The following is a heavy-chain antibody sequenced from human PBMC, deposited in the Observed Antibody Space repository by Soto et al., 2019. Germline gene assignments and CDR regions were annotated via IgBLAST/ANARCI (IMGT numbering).Heavy chain of an antibody. D-gene: IGHD3-22*01. Sequence: EASVKVSCKASGYTFTSYAMHWVRQAPGQRLEWMGWINAGNGNTKYSQKFQGRVTITRDTSASTAYMELSSLRSEDTAVYYCARDVPYYYDSSGAFDIWGQGTMVTVSS. V-gene: IGHV1-3*01. J-gene: IGHJ3*02. CDR2: INAGNGNT. CDR1: GYTFTSYA. CDR3: ARDVPYYYDSSGAFDI.